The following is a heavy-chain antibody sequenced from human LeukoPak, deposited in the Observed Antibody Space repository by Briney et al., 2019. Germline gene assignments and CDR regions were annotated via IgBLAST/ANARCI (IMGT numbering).Heavy chain of an antibody. CDR1: GGSFSGYY. CDR2: INHSGST. CDR3: ARKVGFGYYGSGSYFPFDY. D-gene: IGHD3-10*01. J-gene: IGHJ4*02. Sequence: PSETLSLTCAVYGGSFSGYYWSWIRQPPGKGLEWIAEINHSGSTNYNPSVKSRVTIPAETTKNQFSLKLSSVAAADTAVYYCARKVGFGYYGSGSYFPFDYWGQGTLVTVSS. V-gene: IGHV4-34*01.